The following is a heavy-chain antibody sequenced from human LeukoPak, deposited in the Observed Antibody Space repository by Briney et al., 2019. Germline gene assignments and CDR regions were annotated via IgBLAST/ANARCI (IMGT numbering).Heavy chain of an antibody. CDR2: IKQDGSEK. Sequence: GGSLRLSCAASGFTFSSYWMSWVRQAPGKGLEWVANIKQDGSEKYYVDSVKGRFTISRDNAKNSLYLQMNSLRAEDTAVYYCARDEYIHGDLTNFDSWGQGTLVIVSS. J-gene: IGHJ4*02. V-gene: IGHV3-7*01. CDR1: GFTFSSYW. D-gene: IGHD4-17*01. CDR3: ARDEYIHGDLTNFDS.